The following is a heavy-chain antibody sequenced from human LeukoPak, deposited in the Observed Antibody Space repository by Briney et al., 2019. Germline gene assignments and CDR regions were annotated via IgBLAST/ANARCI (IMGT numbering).Heavy chain of an antibody. CDR2: IYYSGST. Sequence: SETLSLTCTVSGGSISSHYWSWIRQPPGKGLEWIGYIYYSGSTNYNPSLKSRVTISVDTSKNQISLKLSSVTAADTAVYYCARDRDGRLNENWFDPWGQGTLVTVSS. CDR1: GGSISSHY. V-gene: IGHV4-59*11. D-gene: IGHD5-24*01. CDR3: ARDRDGRLNENWFDP. J-gene: IGHJ5*02.